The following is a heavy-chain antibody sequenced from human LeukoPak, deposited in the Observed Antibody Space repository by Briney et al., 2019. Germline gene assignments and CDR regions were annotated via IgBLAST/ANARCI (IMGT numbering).Heavy chain of an antibody. CDR3: VKERPEDYYGSGSYFDF. CDR2: ISYDAGSNQ. D-gene: IGHD3-10*01. V-gene: IGHV3-30-3*01. Sequence: GWSLRLSCATSGFTFRSFAMQWVRRAPGKGLGWVAVISYDAGSNQYYSDSVKGRFTISKDNSKNTMYLQMTSLRVEDTAVYYCVKERPEDYYGSGSYFDFWGQGTRVTVSS. J-gene: IGHJ4*02. CDR1: GFTFRSFA.